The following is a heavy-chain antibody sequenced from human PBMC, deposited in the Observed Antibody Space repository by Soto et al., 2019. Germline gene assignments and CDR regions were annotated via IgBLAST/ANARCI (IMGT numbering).Heavy chain of an antibody. CDR3: AKEVAYSSSWDTIDY. V-gene: IGHV3-23*01. J-gene: IGHJ4*02. CDR2: ISRSGGST. CDR1: GFTFSSYA. Sequence: EVQLLESGGGLVQPGGSLRLSCAASGFTFSSYAMSWVRQAPGKGLEWVSAISRSGGSTYYADSVKGQFTISRDNSKNTLYLQMNSLRAEDTAVYYCAKEVAYSSSWDTIDYWGQGTLVTVSS. D-gene: IGHD6-13*01.